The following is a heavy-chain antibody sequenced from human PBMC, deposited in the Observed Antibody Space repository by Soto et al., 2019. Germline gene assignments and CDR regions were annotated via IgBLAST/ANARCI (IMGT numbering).Heavy chain of an antibody. D-gene: IGHD6-13*01. J-gene: IGHJ6*04. Sequence: EVQLVESGGGLVQPGGSLRLSCAASGFTFSSYAMHWVRQATGEGLEWVSAIETAGDIFYLGSVKGRFTISRENAKNSLYLQMDSMSAGDTAVYYCARGRLAAGGLDAWGKGTTVTVSS. CDR1: GFTFSSYA. CDR2: IETAGDI. V-gene: IGHV3-13*01. CDR3: ARGRLAAGGLDA.